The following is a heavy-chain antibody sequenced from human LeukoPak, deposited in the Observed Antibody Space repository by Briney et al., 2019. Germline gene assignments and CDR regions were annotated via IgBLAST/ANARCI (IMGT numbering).Heavy chain of an antibody. CDR3: AKGGRDDIVVVPAAIRNWFDP. CDR2: ISGSGGST. Sequence: GGSLRLSCAASGFTFSSYAMSWVRQAPGQGLEWVSAISGSGGSTYYADSVKGRFTISRDNSKNTLYLQMNSLRAEDTAVYYCAKGGRDDIVVVPAAIRNWFDPWGQGTLVTVSS. V-gene: IGHV3-23*01. J-gene: IGHJ5*02. CDR1: GFTFSSYA. D-gene: IGHD2-2*01.